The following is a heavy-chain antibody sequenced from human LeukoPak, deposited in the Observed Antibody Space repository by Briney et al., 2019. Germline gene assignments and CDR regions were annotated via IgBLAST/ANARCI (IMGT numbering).Heavy chain of an antibody. CDR2: ISWNGAST. J-gene: IGHJ4*02. D-gene: IGHD7-27*01. V-gene: IGHV3-43D*03. CDR1: GFTFDDYA. Sequence: GGSLRLSCAASGFTFDDYAMHWVRQAPGKGLEWVSLISWNGASTYYADSVKGRFTISRDTSKNTLYLQMKSLRAEDTAVYYCAKSGDFPPGYFDYWGQGTLGTVSS. CDR3: AKSGDFPPGYFDY.